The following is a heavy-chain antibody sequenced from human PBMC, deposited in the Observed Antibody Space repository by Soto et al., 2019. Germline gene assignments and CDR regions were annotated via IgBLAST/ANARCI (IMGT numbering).Heavy chain of an antibody. CDR2: RYSDGRS. V-gene: IGHV3-66*01. D-gene: IGHD3-22*01. CDR1: GFTVSISY. J-gene: IGHJ4*02. Sequence: GGSLRLSCAGSGFTVSISYMTWVRQVPGKGLEWVSIRYSDGRSYHAESVKGRFTISTDDSENTLYLQMSSLRAEDTAVYYCAKAKFYDSSGYYHVTDYWGQGTLVTVSS. CDR3: AKAKFYDSSGYYHVTDY.